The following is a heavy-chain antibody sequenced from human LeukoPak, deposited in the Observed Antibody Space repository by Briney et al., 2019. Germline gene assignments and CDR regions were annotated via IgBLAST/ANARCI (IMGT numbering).Heavy chain of an antibody. CDR3: ARVRYNGYTTWDY. D-gene: IGHD5-12*01. CDR1: GFTFSSYV. J-gene: IGHJ4*02. Sequence: PGGSLRLSCAASGFTFSSYVMHWVRQAPGKGLECVAVISNDGSDKYYADSVKGRFTISRDNSRNTLYLQMNSLRNEDTALYYCARVRYNGYTTWDYWGQGTLVTVSS. CDR2: ISNDGSDK. V-gene: IGHV3-30*04.